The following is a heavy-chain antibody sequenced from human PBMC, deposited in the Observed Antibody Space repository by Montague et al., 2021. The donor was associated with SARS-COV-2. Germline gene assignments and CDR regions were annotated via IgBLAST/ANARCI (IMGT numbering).Heavy chain of an antibody. CDR2: IYSSGST. J-gene: IGHJ4*02. Sequence: SETLSLTCTVSGASMSGYYWSWVRQPPGKGLQWIGNIYSSGSTHYNPSLKRRVTISVDTSKSQFSLRLNSVTAADTAVYYCAREGRSSAYAMDSWGQGTLVTVSS. CDR1: GASMSGYY. V-gene: IGHV4-59*01. CDR3: AREGRSSAYAMDS. D-gene: IGHD3-22*01.